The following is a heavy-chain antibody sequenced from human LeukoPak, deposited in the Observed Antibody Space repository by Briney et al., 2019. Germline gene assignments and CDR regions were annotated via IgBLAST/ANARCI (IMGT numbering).Heavy chain of an antibody. J-gene: IGHJ4*02. Sequence: TSETLSLTCAVSGGSISSSNWWSWVRQPPGKGLEWIGEIYHSGSTNYNPSLKSRVTISVDKSKNQFSLKLSSVTAADTAVYYCARAPFSGIAAAGHFDYWGQGTLVTVSS. CDR3: ARAPFSGIAAAGHFDY. CDR2: IYHSGST. D-gene: IGHD6-13*01. CDR1: GGSISSSNW. V-gene: IGHV4-4*02.